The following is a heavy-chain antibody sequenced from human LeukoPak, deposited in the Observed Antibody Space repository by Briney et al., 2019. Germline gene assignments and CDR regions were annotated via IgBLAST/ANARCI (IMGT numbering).Heavy chain of an antibody. J-gene: IGHJ1*01. CDR3: ARPLYGDFAKYFQR. D-gene: IGHD4-17*01. CDR2: INKDGSST. Sequence: GGSLRLSCAASGFTFSSYWMHWVRQAPGKGLVWVSHINKDGSSTSYADSVKGRFTISRDNAKNTLYLQMSSLRAEDTALYYCARPLYGDFAKYFQRWGQGTLVTVSS. CDR1: GFTFSSYW. V-gene: IGHV3-74*01.